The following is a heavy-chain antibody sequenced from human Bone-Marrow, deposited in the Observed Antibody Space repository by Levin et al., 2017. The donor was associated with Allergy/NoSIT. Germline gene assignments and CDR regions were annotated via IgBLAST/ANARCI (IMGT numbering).Heavy chain of an antibody. CDR3: ARGYVVVVAAPDY. Sequence: GGSLRLSCAASGFTFSSYAMHWVRQAPGKGLEWVAVISYDGSNKYYADSVKGRFTISRDNSKNTLYLQMNSLRAEDTAVYYCARGYVVVVAAPDYWGQGTLVTVSS. CDR2: ISYDGSNK. CDR1: GFTFSSYA. J-gene: IGHJ4*02. V-gene: IGHV3-30-3*01. D-gene: IGHD2-15*01.